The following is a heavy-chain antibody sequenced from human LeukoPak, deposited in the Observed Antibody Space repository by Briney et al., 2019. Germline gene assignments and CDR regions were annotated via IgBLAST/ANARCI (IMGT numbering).Heavy chain of an antibody. J-gene: IGHJ4*02. CDR1: GFTFSDYF. D-gene: IGHD3-10*01. V-gene: IGHV3-11*04. CDR3: ARDADSGYYYIDY. Sequence: GGSLRLSCAASGFTFSDYFMSWIRQAPGRGLEWVSYIGNSDSTIYYADSVKGRFTISRDSAKNSLYLQMNSLRADDTALYYCARDADSGYYYIDYWGRGTLVTVSS. CDR2: IGNSDSTI.